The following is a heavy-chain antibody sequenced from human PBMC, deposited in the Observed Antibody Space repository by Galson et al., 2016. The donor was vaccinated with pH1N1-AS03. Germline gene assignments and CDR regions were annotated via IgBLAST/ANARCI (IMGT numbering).Heavy chain of an antibody. CDR2: IYPGDSDT. CDR1: GYIFTSYW. CDR3: ARQVRDGYNDYFDY. D-gene: IGHD5-24*01. J-gene: IGHJ4*02. Sequence: QSGAEVKKPGESLKISCKTSGYIFTSYWVAWVRHMPGKGLEWMGIIYPGDSDTRYSPSFQGQVTISADRSINTAYLQWSSLMASDTAIYYCARQVRDGYNDYFDYWGQG. V-gene: IGHV5-51*01.